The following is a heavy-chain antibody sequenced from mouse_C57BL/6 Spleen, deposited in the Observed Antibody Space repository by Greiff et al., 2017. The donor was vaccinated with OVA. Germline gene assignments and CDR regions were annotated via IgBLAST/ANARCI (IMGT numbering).Heavy chain of an antibody. D-gene: IGHD2-5*01. V-gene: IGHV6-6*01. J-gene: IGHJ4*01. Sequence: EVKLMESGGGLVQPGGSMKLSCAASGFTFSDAWMDWVRQSPEKGLEWVAEIRNKANNHATYYAESVKGRFTISRDDSKSSVYLQMNSLRAEDTGIYYCTRVDSKGYAMDYWGQGTSVTVSS. CDR2: IRNKANNHAT. CDR1: GFTFSDAW. CDR3: TRVDSKGYAMDY.